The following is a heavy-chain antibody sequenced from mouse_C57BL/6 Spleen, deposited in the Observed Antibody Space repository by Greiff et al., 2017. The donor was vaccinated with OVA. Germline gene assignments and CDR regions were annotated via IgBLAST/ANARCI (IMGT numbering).Heavy chain of an antibody. CDR3: TTGGYYFFAY. J-gene: IGHJ3*01. Sequence: EVKLQESGAELMRPGASVKLSCTASGFNIKDDYMHWVKQRPEQGLEWIGWIDPENGDTEYASKFQGKATITADTSSNTAYLQLSSLTSEDTAVYYCTTGGYYFFAYWGQGTLVTVSA. CDR1: GFNIKDDY. D-gene: IGHD2-3*01. V-gene: IGHV14-4*01. CDR2: IDPENGDT.